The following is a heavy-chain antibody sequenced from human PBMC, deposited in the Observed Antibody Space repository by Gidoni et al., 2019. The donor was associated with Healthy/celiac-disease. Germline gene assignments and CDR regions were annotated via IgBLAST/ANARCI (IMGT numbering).Heavy chain of an antibody. CDR1: GGSCSGYY. CDR2: INHSGST. V-gene: IGHV4-34*01. J-gene: IGHJ2*01. D-gene: IGHD3-3*01. Sequence: QVQLQQWGAGLLKPSETLSLTGAGYGGSCSGYYWSWIRQPPGKGLEWIGEINHSGSTHYNPSLKSRVTISVDTSKNQFSLKLSSVTAADTAVYYCARGRIGTIFGVPNPRRYFDLWGRGTLVTVSS. CDR3: ARGRIGTIFGVPNPRRYFDL.